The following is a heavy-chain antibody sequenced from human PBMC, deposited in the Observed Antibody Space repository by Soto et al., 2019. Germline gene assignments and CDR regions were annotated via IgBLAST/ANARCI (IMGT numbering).Heavy chain of an antibody. CDR1: GLTFSASA. CDR2: IRNKVDSYQT. J-gene: IGHJ4*02. V-gene: IGHV3-73*02. D-gene: IGHD2-21*01. Sequence: EVQLVESGGGLVQPGGSLKLSCAASGLTFSASAMHWVRQAPGKGLEWVGRIRNKVDSYQTGYAAPVNGRFTISRVDSKNMAYLQMNSLTIEDTAVYYCFRNGARWGSCDYRGQGTRVTVSS. CDR3: FRNGARWGSCDY.